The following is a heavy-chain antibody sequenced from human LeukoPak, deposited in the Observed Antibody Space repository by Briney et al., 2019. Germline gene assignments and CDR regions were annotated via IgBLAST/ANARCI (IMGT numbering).Heavy chain of an antibody. Sequence: SVKVSCKASGYTFTSYDINWVRQATGQGLEWMGGIIPIFGTANYAQKFQGRVTITADESTSTAYMELSSLRSEDTAVYYCAREITMVRGVIITPYFDYWGQGTLVTVSS. D-gene: IGHD3-10*01. CDR3: AREITMVRGVIITPYFDY. CDR1: GYTFTSYD. CDR2: IIPIFGTA. V-gene: IGHV1-69*13. J-gene: IGHJ4*02.